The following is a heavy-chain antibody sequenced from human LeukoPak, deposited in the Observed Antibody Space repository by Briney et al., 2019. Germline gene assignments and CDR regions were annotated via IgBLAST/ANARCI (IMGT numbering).Heavy chain of an antibody. CDR2: INHSGST. CDR1: GGSFSGYY. J-gene: IGHJ4*02. D-gene: IGHD6-13*01. CDR3: ARHRQGGIYSSSWYGFDY. Sequence: SETLSLTCAVYGGSFSGYYWSWIRQPPGKGLEWIGEINHSGSTNYNPSLKSRVTISVDTSKNQFSLKLSSVTAADTAVYYCARHRQGGIYSSSWYGFDYWGQGTLVTVSS. V-gene: IGHV4-34*01.